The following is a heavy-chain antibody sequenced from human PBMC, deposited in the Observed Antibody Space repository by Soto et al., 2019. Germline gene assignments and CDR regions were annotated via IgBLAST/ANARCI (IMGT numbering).Heavy chain of an antibody. D-gene: IGHD2-2*01. CDR2: IDASDSYT. Sequence: GGSLKISCKGSGYSFSSYWISWVRQMPGKGVGWGGRIDASDSYTNYSPSFQGHVTLSTDKHISTAYLQWSSLKASDTALYYCARRYCSSTSCPSNYYGMDVWGQGTTVTVPS. CDR3: ARRYCSSTSCPSNYYGMDV. V-gene: IGHV5-10-1*01. J-gene: IGHJ6*02. CDR1: GYSFSSYW.